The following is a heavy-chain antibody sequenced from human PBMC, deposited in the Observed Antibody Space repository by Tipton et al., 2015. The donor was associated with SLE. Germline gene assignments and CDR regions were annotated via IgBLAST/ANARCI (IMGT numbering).Heavy chain of an antibody. CDR1: GGSISSGGYS. J-gene: IGHJ3*02. V-gene: IGHV4-61*08. Sequence: TLSLTCAVSGGSISSGGYSWSWIRQPPGKGLEWIGYIYYSGSTNYNPSLKSRVTISVDTSKNQFSLKLSSVTAADTAVYYCARRLRRGGAFDIWGQGTMVTVSS. CDR3: ARRLRRGGAFDI. D-gene: IGHD4-17*01. CDR2: IYYSGST.